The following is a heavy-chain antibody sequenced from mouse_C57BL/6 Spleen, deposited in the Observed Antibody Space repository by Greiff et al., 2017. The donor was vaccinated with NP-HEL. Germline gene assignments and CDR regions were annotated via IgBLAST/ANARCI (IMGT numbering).Heavy chain of an antibody. D-gene: IGHD1-1*01. CDR2: IHPNSGST. J-gene: IGHJ3*01. Sequence: QVQLQQPGAELVKPGASVKLSCKASGYTFTSYWMHWVKQRPGQGLEWIGMIHPNSGSTNYNEKFKSKATLTVDKSSSTAYMQLSSLTSEDSAVYYCARSGYGSSAWFAYWGQGTRVTVSA. V-gene: IGHV1-64*01. CDR3: ARSGYGSSAWFAY. CDR1: GYTFTSYW.